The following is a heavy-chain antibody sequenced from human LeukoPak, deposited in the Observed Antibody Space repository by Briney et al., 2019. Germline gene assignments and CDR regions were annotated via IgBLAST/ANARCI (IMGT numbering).Heavy chain of an antibody. D-gene: IGHD5-18*01. Sequence: GGSLRLSCAASGFTFSSYAMSWVRQAPRKGLEWVSAISGSGGSTYYADSVKGRFTISRDNSKNALYLQMNSLRAEDTAVYYCAKGRYSYGPFDYWGQGTLVTVSS. CDR1: GFTFSSYA. V-gene: IGHV3-23*01. CDR3: AKGRYSYGPFDY. CDR2: ISGSGGST. J-gene: IGHJ4*02.